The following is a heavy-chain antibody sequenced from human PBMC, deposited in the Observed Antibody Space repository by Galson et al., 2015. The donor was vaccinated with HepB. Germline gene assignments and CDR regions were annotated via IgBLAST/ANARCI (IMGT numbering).Heavy chain of an antibody. CDR2: ISASGSST. Sequence: SLRLSCAGSRFSFSSYAMSWVRQAPGKGLEWVPAISASGSSTYYADSVKGRFTISRDNSDNTLYLQMNSLRAGDTAVYYCAKHGSSWSYYFDYWGQGTLVTVSS. CDR3: AKHGSSWSYYFDY. J-gene: IGHJ4*02. V-gene: IGHV3-23*01. CDR1: RFSFSSYA. D-gene: IGHD6-13*01.